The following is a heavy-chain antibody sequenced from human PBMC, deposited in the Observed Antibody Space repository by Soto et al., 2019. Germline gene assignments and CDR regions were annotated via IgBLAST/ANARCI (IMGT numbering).Heavy chain of an antibody. CDR2: INIDGSST. V-gene: IGHV3-74*01. D-gene: IGHD4-17*01. CDR1: GFTFSTYW. Sequence: EVQLVESGGSLVQPGGSLRLSCAASGFTFSTYWMHWVRQAPGKGLVWVSHINIDGSSTSYADSVKGRFTIAGDNAKNTLYLQMNSLRAEDTAVYYCAMSLFYGDYNWLDPWGQGTLVTVSS. CDR3: AMSLFYGDYNWLDP. J-gene: IGHJ5*02.